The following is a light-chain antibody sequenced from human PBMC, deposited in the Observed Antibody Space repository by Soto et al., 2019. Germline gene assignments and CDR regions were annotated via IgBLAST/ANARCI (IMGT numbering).Light chain of an antibody. V-gene: IGKV3-15*01. CDR3: QHYNNWPLT. J-gene: IGKJ4*01. CDR1: QSVSSN. CDR2: GAS. Sequence: EIVMTQSPATLSVSPGERATLSCRASQSVSSNLAWYQQKPGQAPRLLIYGASIRATGFPARFSGSGSGTXXXXTIXSXQSEDFAVYYCQHYNNWPLTFGGGTKVEIK.